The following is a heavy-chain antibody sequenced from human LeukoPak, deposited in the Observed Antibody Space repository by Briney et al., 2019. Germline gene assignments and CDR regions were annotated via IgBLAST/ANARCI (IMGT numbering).Heavy chain of an antibody. CDR1: RGSISSSIYY. D-gene: IGHD5-24*01. CDR2: IYYSGST. Sequence: PSETLSLICTVSRGSISSSIYYWGWIRQPPGKGLEWIGSIYYSGSTYYNPSLKSRVTTSVDTSKNQFSLRVSSVTAADTAAYYCARQEMAPNYWYFDLWGRGTLVTVSS. CDR3: ARQEMAPNYWYFDL. V-gene: IGHV4-39*01. J-gene: IGHJ2*01.